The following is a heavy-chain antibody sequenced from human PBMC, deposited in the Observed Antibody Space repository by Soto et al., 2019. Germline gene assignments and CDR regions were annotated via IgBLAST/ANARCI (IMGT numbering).Heavy chain of an antibody. CDR2: IYYSGST. CDR3: ARFRLYCYIKGWFDP. D-gene: IGHD2-2*02. J-gene: IGHJ5*02. V-gene: IGHV4-59*01. Sequence: SETLSLTCSVSGGSINNYYWSWIRQSPGKGLEWIGYIYYSGSTDYNPSLKSRVTISIDPPKNLFSLNLSSVTAADTAVYYCARFRLYCYIKGWFDPWGQGPLVTVSS. CDR1: GGSINNYY.